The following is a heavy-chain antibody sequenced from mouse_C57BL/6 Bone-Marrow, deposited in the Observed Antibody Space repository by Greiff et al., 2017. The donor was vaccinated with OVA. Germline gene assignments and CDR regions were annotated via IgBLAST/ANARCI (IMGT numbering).Heavy chain of an antibody. D-gene: IGHD2-1*01. Sequence: QVQLQQSGPELVKPGASVKMSCKASGYKFADYVISWVKQRNGQGLEWIGEIYPGSGSTYNNEKFKGRAKRTADKSSNTAYMQFSSLTSEDSAVYFCARLGYGHYAWFAYWGQGTLVTVSA. V-gene: IGHV1-77*01. CDR3: ARLGYGHYAWFAY. J-gene: IGHJ3*01. CDR1: GYKFADYV. CDR2: IYPGSGST.